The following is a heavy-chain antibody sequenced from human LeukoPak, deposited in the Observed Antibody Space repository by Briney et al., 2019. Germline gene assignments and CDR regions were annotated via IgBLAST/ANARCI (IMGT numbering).Heavy chain of an antibody. CDR3: ARGDYYDSSGYYY. V-gene: IGHV4-34*01. D-gene: IGHD3-22*01. CDR2: INHSGST. J-gene: IGHJ4*02. CDR1: GGSFSGYY. Sequence: SETLSLTCAVYGGSFSGYYWSWIRQPPGKGLEWIGEINHSGSTNYNPSLKSRVTISVDTSKNQFSLKLSSVTAADTAVYYCARGDYYDSSGYYYWGQGTLVTVYS.